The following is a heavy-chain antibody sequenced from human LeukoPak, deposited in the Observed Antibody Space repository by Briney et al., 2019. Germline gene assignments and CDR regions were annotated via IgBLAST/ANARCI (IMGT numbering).Heavy chain of an antibody. CDR1: GGTFSSYA. J-gene: IGHJ4*02. Sequence: SVKVSCKASGGTFSSYAISWVRQAPGQGLEWMGRIIPILGIANYARKFQGRVTITADKSTSTAYMELSSLRSEDTAVYYCARDQGILGVFDYWGQGTLVTVSS. D-gene: IGHD3-10*01. V-gene: IGHV1-69*04. CDR3: ARDQGILGVFDY. CDR2: IIPILGIA.